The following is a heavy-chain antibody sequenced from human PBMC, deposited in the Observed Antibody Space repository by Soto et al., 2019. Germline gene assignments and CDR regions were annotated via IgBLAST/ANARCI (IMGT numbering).Heavy chain of an antibody. D-gene: IGHD1-20*01. Sequence: GGSLRLSCAASGFTFSYYWMHWVRQAPGQGLVWVSRIHSDGSSTTYADSVKGRFTISRDNAKNTLYLQMNSLRAEATAVYYCARDSMRVNWNSVTYFYYLGMDVWGPGTQVTVT. CDR1: GFTFSYYW. V-gene: IGHV3-74*01. J-gene: IGHJ6*02. CDR2: IHSDGSST. CDR3: ARDSMRVNWNSVTYFYYLGMDV.